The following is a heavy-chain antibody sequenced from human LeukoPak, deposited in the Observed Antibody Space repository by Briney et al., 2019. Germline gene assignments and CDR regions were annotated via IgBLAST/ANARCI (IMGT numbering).Heavy chain of an antibody. J-gene: IGHJ6*03. CDR3: ARAQGSYYHYYMDV. CDR2: ISPSGGST. D-gene: IGHD1-26*01. Sequence: ASVKVSCKAFGYTFTSNYMHWVRQAPGQGPEWMGVISPSGGSTTYAQKFQGRVTITADESTSTAYMELSSLRSEDTAVYYCARAQGSYYHYYMDVWGKGTTVTVSS. CDR1: GYTFTSNY. V-gene: IGHV1-46*01.